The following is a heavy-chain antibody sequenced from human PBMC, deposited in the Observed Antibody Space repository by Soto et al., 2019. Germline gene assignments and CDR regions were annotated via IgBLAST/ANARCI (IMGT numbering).Heavy chain of an antibody. CDR2: IKQDGSEK. Sequence: PGGSLRLSCAASGFTFSNYWMSRVRQAPGKGLEWVANIKQDGSEKYYVDSVKGRFTLSRDNAQNSLQLQMNSLRAEDTAIYFCARVAYGNGWIFDHWGQGTLVTVSS. J-gene: IGHJ4*01. CDR1: GFTFSNYW. D-gene: IGHD6-19*01. V-gene: IGHV3-7*01. CDR3: ARVAYGNGWIFDH.